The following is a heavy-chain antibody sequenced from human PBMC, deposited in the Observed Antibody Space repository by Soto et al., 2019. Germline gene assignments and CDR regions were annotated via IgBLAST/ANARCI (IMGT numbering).Heavy chain of an antibody. V-gene: IGHV3-23*01. CDR3: ARDRGRYQNQYFDF. CDR1: GFTFSDYA. Sequence: EVQLLESGGGLVQPGGSLRLSCAASGFTFSDYAMSWVRQAPGKGLEWVSTIGGSGVTTYYADSVKGRFTISRDNSKNTVYLPMNRLRDEDTAVFYCARDRGRYQNQYFDFWGQGTLVTVSS. D-gene: IGHD1-26*01. CDR2: IGGSGVTT. J-gene: IGHJ4*02.